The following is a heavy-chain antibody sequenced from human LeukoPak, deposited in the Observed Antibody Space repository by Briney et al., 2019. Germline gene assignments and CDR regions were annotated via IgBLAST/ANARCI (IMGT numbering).Heavy chain of an antibody. V-gene: IGHV1-8*01. CDR2: MNPNSGNT. D-gene: IGHD3-10*01. Sequence: ASVKVSCKASGYTFTSYDINWVRQATGQGLEWMGWMNPNSGNTGYAQKFQGRVTMTRNTSISTAYMELSSLRSEDTAVYYCARVNRDYYYYYYMDVWGKGTTVTISS. CDR1: GYTFTSYD. CDR3: ARVNRDYYYYYYMDV. J-gene: IGHJ6*03.